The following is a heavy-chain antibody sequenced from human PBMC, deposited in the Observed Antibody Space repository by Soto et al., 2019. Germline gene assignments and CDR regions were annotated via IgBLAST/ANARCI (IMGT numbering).Heavy chain of an antibody. Sequence: GGSLRLSCAASGFTFSSYEMNWVRQAPGKGLEWVSYISSSGSTIYYADSVKGRFTISRDNAKNSLYLQMNSLRAEDTAVYYCARDRDYYDSSGDCDYWGQGTLVTVSS. J-gene: IGHJ4*02. D-gene: IGHD3-22*01. CDR2: ISSSGSTI. CDR3: ARDRDYYDSSGDCDY. V-gene: IGHV3-48*03. CDR1: GFTFSSYE.